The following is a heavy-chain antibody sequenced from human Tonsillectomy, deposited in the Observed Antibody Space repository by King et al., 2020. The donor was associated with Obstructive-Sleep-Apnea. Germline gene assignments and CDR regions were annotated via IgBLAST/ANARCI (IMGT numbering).Heavy chain of an antibody. CDR1: GFTFRTSW. CDR3: ARDRGGAGPTTTDY. V-gene: IGHV3-74*01. Sequence: VQLVESGGGLVQPGGSLRLSCAASGFTFRTSWRHWVRQAPGEGVGWVSRINIDGGSTISAGFVKGRFTISRDKAKNTLYLQMNSLRAEDTAVYYCARDRGGAGPTTTDYWGQGTLVTVSS. D-gene: IGHD1-26*01. J-gene: IGHJ4*02. CDR2: INIDGGST.